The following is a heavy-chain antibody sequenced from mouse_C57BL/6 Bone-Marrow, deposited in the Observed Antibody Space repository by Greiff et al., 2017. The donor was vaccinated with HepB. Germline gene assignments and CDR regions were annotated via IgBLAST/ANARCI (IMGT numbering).Heavy chain of an antibody. V-gene: IGHV1-81*01. CDR3: ARYDYGYDEGFAY. CDR1: GYTFTSYG. Sequence: VQLQQSGAELARPGASVKLSCKASGYTFTSYGISWVKQRTGQGLEWIGEIYPRSGNTYYNEKFKGKATLTADKSSSTAYMELRSLTSADSAVYFCARYDYGYDEGFAYWGQGTLVTVSA. CDR2: IYPRSGNT. J-gene: IGHJ3*01. D-gene: IGHD2-2*01.